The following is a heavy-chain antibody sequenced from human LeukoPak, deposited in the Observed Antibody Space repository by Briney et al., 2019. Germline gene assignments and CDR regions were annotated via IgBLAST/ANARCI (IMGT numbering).Heavy chain of an antibody. V-gene: IGHV4-59*01. CDR2: IYHDGRT. J-gene: IGHJ5*02. Sequence: SETLSLTCAVSGGSISPYYWSWIRQPPGKGLEWIGYIYHDGRTNYNPSLKSRVTISLDTAKNQFSLKLTPVTAADTAVYYCARWANWNHDHWGQGTLVTVSS. CDR3: ARWANWNHDH. CDR1: GGSISPYY. D-gene: IGHD1-1*01.